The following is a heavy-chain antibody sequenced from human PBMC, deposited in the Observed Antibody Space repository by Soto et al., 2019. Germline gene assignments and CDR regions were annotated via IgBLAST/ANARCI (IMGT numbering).Heavy chain of an antibody. V-gene: IGHV3-30-3*01. D-gene: IGHD3-22*01. Sequence: QVQLVESGGGVVQPGRSLRLSCAASGFTFSSYAMHWVRQAPGKGLEWVAVISYDGSNKYYADSVKGRFTISRDNSKNTVYLQKNNLKSEDTAVYYCAKDLVKYEPFSKSFVSSGYYPPPFDYGGQGTLVPVPP. CDR3: AKDLVKYEPFSKSFVSSGYYPPPFDY. CDR2: ISYDGSNK. CDR1: GFTFSSYA. J-gene: IGHJ4*02.